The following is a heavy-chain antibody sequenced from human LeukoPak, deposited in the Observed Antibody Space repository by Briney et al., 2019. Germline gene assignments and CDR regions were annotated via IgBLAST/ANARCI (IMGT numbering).Heavy chain of an antibody. CDR1: GGTFSSYA. Sequence: GASVKVSCKASGGTFSSYAISWVRQAPGQGLEWMGRIIPIFGTANYAQKFQGRVTITTDESTSTAYMELSSLGPEDTAVYYCAREHGGSLLIWGQGTMVTVSS. D-gene: IGHD1-26*01. CDR2: IIPIFGTA. V-gene: IGHV1-69*05. CDR3: AREHGGSLLI. J-gene: IGHJ3*02.